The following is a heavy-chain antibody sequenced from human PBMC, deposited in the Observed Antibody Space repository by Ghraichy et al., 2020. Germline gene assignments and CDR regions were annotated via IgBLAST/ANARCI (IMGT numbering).Heavy chain of an antibody. CDR3: ARGGDS. V-gene: IGHV3-74*01. J-gene: IGHJ4*02. CDR1: GFTFSSYW. D-gene: IGHD3-16*01. CDR2: INGDGTTT. Sequence: LSLTCAASGFTFSSYWMHWVRQAPGKGLVWVSRINGDGTTTRYADSVKGRFTISRDKTKNTVYLQMNSLRVEDTALYYCARGGDSWGQGTLVTVSS.